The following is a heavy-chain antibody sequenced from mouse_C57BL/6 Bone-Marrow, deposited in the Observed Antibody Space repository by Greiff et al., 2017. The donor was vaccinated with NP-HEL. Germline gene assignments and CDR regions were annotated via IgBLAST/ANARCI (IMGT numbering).Heavy chain of an antibody. J-gene: IGHJ1*03. CDR3: TRGGDYDTGWYFDV. V-gene: IGHV5-9-1*02. CDR1: GFTFSSYA. CDR2: ISSGGDYI. D-gene: IGHD2-4*01. Sequence: EVQGVESGEGLVKPGGSLKLSCAASGFTFSSYAMSWVRQTPEKRLEWVAYISSGGDYIYYADTVKGRFTISRDNARNTLYLQMSSLKSEDTAMYYCTRGGDYDTGWYFDVWGTGTTVTVSS.